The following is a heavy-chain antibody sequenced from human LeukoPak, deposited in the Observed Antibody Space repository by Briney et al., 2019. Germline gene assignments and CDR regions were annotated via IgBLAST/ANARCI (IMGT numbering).Heavy chain of an antibody. CDR3: ASSRLRLGELSGAFDI. D-gene: IGHD3-16*02. V-gene: IGHV4-34*01. CDR1: GGSLSGYH. Sequence: SETLSLTCAVYGGSLSGYHWNWIRQSPGKGLEWIGEINHSGSTNYNPSLKSRVTISVDTSKSQFSLKLSSVTAADTAVYYCASSRLRLGELSGAFDIWGQGTMVTVSS. CDR2: INHSGST. J-gene: IGHJ3*02.